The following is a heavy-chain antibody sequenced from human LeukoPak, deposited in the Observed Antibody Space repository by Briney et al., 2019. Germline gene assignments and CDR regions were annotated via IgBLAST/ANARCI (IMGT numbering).Heavy chain of an antibody. CDR1: GYTFTGYY. V-gene: IGHV1-2*02. Sequence: ASVKVSCKASGYTFTGYYMHWVRQAPGQGLEWMGWINPNSGGTNYAQKFQGRVTMTRDTSISTAYMELISLRSDDTAVYYCARGGVGATLLGYWGQGTLVTVSS. D-gene: IGHD1-26*01. J-gene: IGHJ4*02. CDR3: ARGGVGATLLGY. CDR2: INPNSGGT.